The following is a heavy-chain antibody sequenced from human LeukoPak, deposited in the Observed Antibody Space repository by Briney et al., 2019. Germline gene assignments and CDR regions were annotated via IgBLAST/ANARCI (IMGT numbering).Heavy chain of an antibody. J-gene: IGHJ4*02. Sequence: KPSETLSLTCAVYGGSFSGYYWSWIRQPPGKGLEWIGEINHSGSTNYNPSLKSRVTISVDTSKNQFSLKLSSVTAADTAVYYCARYPWGSSGYYVFDYWGQGTLVTVSS. V-gene: IGHV4-34*01. CDR2: INHSGST. CDR3: ARYPWGSSGYYVFDY. D-gene: IGHD3-22*01. CDR1: GGSFSGYY.